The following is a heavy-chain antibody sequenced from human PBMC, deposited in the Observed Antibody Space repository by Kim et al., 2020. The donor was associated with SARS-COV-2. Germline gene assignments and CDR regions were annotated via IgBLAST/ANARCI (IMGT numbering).Heavy chain of an antibody. CDR1: GGSFSSGTNY. V-gene: IGHV4-31*03. D-gene: IGHD2-21*02. CDR2: IDFSGNT. CDR3: ARVSLSDRGFSFYA. Sequence: SETLSLTCTVYGGSFSSGTNYWAWNRQFPGKGLVWMGHIDFSGNTFYNSTLKSRLTISVDISKNQFSLVLFSVTAADTAMYYCARVSLSDRGFSFYA. J-gene: IGHJ3*01.